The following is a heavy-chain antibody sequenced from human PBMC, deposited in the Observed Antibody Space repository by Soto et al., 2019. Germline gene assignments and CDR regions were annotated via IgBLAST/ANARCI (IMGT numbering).Heavy chain of an antibody. CDR1: GFSLSIRGMC. CDR3: IQSRCGGDCLQSYASYYYYGMDV. J-gene: IGHJ6*02. V-gene: IGHV2-5*08. Sequence: GSGPTLVNPTQTLTLTCTFSGFSLSIRGMCVSWIRQPPGKALEWLALIYWDDDKRYSPSLRSRLTITKDTSKNQVVLTMTDMDPVDTATYYCIQSRCGGDCLQSYASYYYYGMDVWGQGTTVTVSS. CDR2: IYWDDDK. D-gene: IGHD2-21*02.